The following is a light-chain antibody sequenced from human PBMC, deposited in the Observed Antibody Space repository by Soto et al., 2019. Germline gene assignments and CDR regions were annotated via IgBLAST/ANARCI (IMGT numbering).Light chain of an antibody. CDR1: SSDVGTYNF. CDR3: SSYANSDTVI. J-gene: IGLJ2*01. Sequence: QSVLTQPASVSGSPGQSITISCTGNSSDVGTYNFVSWYRQHPVKAPILIIFDVSSRPSGISNRSSGSKSGNTPSLTISWVQAEDEADYYCSSYANSDTVIFGGGTKVTVL. V-gene: IGLV2-14*01. CDR2: DVS.